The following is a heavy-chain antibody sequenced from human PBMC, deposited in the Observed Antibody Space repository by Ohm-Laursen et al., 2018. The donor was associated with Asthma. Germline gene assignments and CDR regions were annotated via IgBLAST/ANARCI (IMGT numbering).Heavy chain of an antibody. Sequence: GASVKVSCKASGYPFTRDYMHLVRQAPGQGLEWMGIINPSSGSSSYAQKFQGRVTMTSDTSTSTVYMELSSLRSEDTAVYYCARATFSTYCGGDCYYFDYWGQGTLVTVSS. CDR2: INPSSGSS. D-gene: IGHD2-21*02. V-gene: IGHV1-46*01. CDR1: GYPFTRDY. J-gene: IGHJ4*02. CDR3: ARATFSTYCGGDCYYFDY.